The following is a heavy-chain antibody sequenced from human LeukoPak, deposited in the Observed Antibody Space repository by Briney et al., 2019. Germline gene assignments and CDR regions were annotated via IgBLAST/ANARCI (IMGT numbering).Heavy chain of an antibody. V-gene: IGHV5-51*01. J-gene: IGHJ4*02. CDR3: ARHPTMVRGGGYFDY. CDR1: GFSFTSHW. Sequence: GESLKISCKGSGFSFTSHWIGWVRQMPGKGLEWMGIIYPGDSDTRYSPSFQGRVTISADESISSAYLQWSSLKASDTAMYYCARHPTMVRGGGYFDYWGQGTLVTVSS. D-gene: IGHD3-10*01. CDR2: IYPGDSDT.